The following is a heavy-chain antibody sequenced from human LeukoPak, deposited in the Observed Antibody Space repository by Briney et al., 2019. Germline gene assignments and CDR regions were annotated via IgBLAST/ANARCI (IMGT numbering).Heavy chain of an antibody. CDR3: ARDGRKRWLQLPVIPTYNWFDP. Sequence: ASVKVSCKASGYTFTSYYMHWVRQAPGQGLEWMGIINPSGGSTSYAQKFQGRVTMTRDMSTSTVYMELSSLRSEDTAVYYCARDGRKRWLQLPVIPTYNWFDPWGQGTLVTVSS. J-gene: IGHJ5*02. D-gene: IGHD5-24*01. CDR2: INPSGGST. V-gene: IGHV1-46*01. CDR1: GYTFTSYY.